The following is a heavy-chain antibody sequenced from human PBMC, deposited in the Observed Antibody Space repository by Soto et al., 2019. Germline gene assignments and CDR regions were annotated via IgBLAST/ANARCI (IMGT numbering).Heavy chain of an antibody. V-gene: IGHV3-23*01. Sequence: PVGSLRLSCAASAFSFSSYTTNWARQAPGKGLEWVSLITASGTNTYYTDSVKGRFTISTDNSKNTLYLQMSHLRAEDTAIYYCAKTMTIPYFESWGQGTLVTVSS. CDR3: AKTMTIPYFES. D-gene: IGHD4-17*01. CDR2: ITASGTNT. CDR1: AFSFSSYT. J-gene: IGHJ4*02.